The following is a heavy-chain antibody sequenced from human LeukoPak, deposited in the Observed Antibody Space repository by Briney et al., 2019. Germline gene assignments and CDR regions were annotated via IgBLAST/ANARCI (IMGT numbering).Heavy chain of an antibody. CDR2: IYIGVST. V-gene: IGHV3-53*01. CDR1: GFTVGSNY. Sequence: GRSLRPSRAPSGFTVGSNYTSSVRHAPGRGLEWVSDIYIGVSTSYAAPVTGGFPISRDNYRNMLYLKMNGLRAEDSAVYYCARGISYYYYYKDAWGKGTTVTIS. CDR3: ARGISYYYYYKDA. D-gene: IGHD3-3*02. J-gene: IGHJ6*03.